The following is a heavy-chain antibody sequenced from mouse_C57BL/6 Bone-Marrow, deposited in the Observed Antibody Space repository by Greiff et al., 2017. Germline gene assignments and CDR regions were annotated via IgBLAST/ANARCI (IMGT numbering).Heavy chain of an antibody. CDR2: ISDGGSYT. V-gene: IGHV5-4*01. CDR3: ARVLDYYGSSLTY. CDR1: GFTFSSYA. J-gene: IGHJ3*01. D-gene: IGHD1-1*01. Sequence: EVQRVESGGGLVKPGGSLKLSCAASGFTFSSYAMSWVRQTPEKRLEWVATISDGGSYTYYPDNVKGRFTIARDNAKNNLYLQMSHLKSEDTAMYYCARVLDYYGSSLTYWGQGTLVTVSA.